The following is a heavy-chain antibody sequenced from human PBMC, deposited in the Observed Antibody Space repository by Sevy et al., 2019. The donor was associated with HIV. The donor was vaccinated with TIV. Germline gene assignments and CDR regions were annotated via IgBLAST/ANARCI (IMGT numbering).Heavy chain of an antibody. V-gene: IGHV3-48*03. J-gene: IGHJ4*02. CDR1: GFTFSSYE. Sequence: GGSLRLSCAASGFTFSSYEMNWVRQAPGKGLEWVSYITNSGSAEYYSDSVRGRFTISRDNTNNSLYLQMNSLRAEDTALYYCARDLPPSATTVAHFDYWGRGTLVTVSS. CDR2: ITNSGSAE. D-gene: IGHD4-17*01. CDR3: ARDLPPSATTVAHFDY.